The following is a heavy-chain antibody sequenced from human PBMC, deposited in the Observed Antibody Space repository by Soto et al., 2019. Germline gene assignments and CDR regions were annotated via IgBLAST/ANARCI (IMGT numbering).Heavy chain of an antibody. Sequence: PSETLSLTCTVSDDSFTTTDSYWGWIRQSPGKGLEWIGYIYYSGSTNYNPSLKSRVTISVDTSKNQFSLKLSSVTAADTAVYYCASSNIAAAGFYYYGIDVWGRGTTVTVSS. CDR1: DDSFTTTDSY. V-gene: IGHV4-61*08. J-gene: IGHJ6*02. CDR3: ASSNIAAAGFYYYGIDV. CDR2: IYYSGST. D-gene: IGHD6-13*01.